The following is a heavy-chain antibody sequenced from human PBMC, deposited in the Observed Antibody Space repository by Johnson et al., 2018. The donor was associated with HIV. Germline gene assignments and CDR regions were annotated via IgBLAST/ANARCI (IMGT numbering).Heavy chain of an antibody. D-gene: IGHD1-26*01. CDR2: IWYDGSNK. CDR3: AKDRYGGSYPDAFDI. J-gene: IGHJ3*02. V-gene: IGHV3-30*02. CDR1: GFTFSSYG. Sequence: QVQLVESGGGLVKPGGSLRLSCAASGFTFSSYGMHWVRQAPGKGLEWVAVIWYDGSNKYYADSVKGRFTIFRDNSKNTLFLQMNSLRPEDTSVYYCAKDRYGGSYPDAFDIWGQGTMVTVSS.